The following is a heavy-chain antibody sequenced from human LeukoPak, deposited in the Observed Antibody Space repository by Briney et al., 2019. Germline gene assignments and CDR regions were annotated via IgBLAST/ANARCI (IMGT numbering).Heavy chain of an antibody. CDR2: IYYTGTT. CDR1: GGSVSRTSDY. CDR3: ARVGGDV. Sequence: SETLSLTCTVSGGSVSRTSDYWDWIRQPPGKGLEWIGSIYYTGTTYYNPSLKSRVTMSVDTSKNQFSLKLSSVTAADTAVYYCARVGGDVWGQGTTVTVSS. J-gene: IGHJ6*02. D-gene: IGHD3-3*01. V-gene: IGHV4-39*07.